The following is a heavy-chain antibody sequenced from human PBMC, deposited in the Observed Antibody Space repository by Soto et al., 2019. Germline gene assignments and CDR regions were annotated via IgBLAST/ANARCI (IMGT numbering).Heavy chain of an antibody. D-gene: IGHD2-15*01. CDR1: GGTFSSYA. Sequence: QVQLVQSGAEVKKPGSSVKVSCKASGGTFSSYAISWVRQAPGQGLEWMGGIIPIFGTANYAQKFQGRVTITADESTSTADRELSSLRSEDTAVYYRARHPGGRGYNYGMDVWGQGTTVTVSS. J-gene: IGHJ6*02. CDR2: IIPIFGTA. CDR3: ARHPGGRGYNYGMDV. V-gene: IGHV1-69*12.